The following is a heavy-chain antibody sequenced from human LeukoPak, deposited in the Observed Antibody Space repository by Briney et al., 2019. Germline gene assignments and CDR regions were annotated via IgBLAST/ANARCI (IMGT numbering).Heavy chain of an antibody. V-gene: IGHV1-46*01. CDR1: GYTVTSYY. J-gene: IGHJ6*02. CDR2: LNPSGGSS. Sequence: ASVKVSCKASGYTVTSYYMHWVRQAPGQGLEWMGILNPSGGSSSYAQKFQGRATLTRATSTSTVYMELSSLRSEDTAVYYCARGPLWYGQYYYYGMDVWGQGTTVTVSS. CDR3: ARGPLWYGQYYYYGMDV. D-gene: IGHD6-13*01.